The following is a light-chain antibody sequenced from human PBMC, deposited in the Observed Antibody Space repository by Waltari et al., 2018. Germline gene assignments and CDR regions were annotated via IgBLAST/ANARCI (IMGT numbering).Light chain of an antibody. CDR1: TSNIGAGYH. CDR3: QSYDRSLRGYV. V-gene: IGLV1-40*01. J-gene: IGLJ1*01. Sequence: QSVLTQPPSVSGAPGQRSTISCTGGTSNIGAGYHVQWYQQLPDTAPSLLMYATSNRPSGVPDLFSGSKSGASASLAITGLQAEDEADYYCQSYDRSLRGYVFGTGTKVTVL. CDR2: ATS.